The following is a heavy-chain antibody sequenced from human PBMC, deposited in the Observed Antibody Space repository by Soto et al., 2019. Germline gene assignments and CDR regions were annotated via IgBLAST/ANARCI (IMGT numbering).Heavy chain of an antibody. J-gene: IGHJ3*02. CDR2: IYNSGTT. D-gene: IGHD2-15*01. CDR1: DDSIGNYC. CDR3: ATGEKRYSFEI. V-gene: IGHV4-59*01. Sequence: SETLSLTCSVSDDSIGNYCFNWIRQPPGKGLEWIGYIYNSGTTNYNPSLKSRVTMSVDTSKNQFSLKLSSVTTADTAVYHCATGEKRYSFEIWGQGTMVT.